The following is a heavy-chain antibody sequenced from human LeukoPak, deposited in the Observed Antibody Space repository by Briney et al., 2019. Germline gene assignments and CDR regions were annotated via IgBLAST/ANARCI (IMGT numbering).Heavy chain of an antibody. J-gene: IGHJ4*02. V-gene: IGHV1-18*01. Sequence: ASVKVSCKASGYTFTSYGISWVRQAPGQGLEWMGWISAYNGNTNYAQKLQGRVTMTTDTSTSTAYMELRSLRSDDTAVYYCARDLAPSGYYYRRYWGQPTLATVSS. CDR2: ISAYNGNT. CDR3: ARDLAPSGYYYRRY. D-gene: IGHD3-22*01. CDR1: GYTFTSYG.